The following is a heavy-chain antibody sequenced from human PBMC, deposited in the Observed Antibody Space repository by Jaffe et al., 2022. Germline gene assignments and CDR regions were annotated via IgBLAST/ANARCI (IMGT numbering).Heavy chain of an antibody. Sequence: QVQLQESGPGLVKPSETLSLTCTVSGGSISSYYWSWIRQPPGKGLEWIGYIYYSGSTNYNPSLKSRVTISVDTSKNQFSLKLSSVTAADTAVYYCAAYSSSWFGFDYWGQGTLVTVSS. D-gene: IGHD6-13*01. CDR3: AAYSSSWFGFDY. V-gene: IGHV4-59*01. CDR2: IYYSGST. CDR1: GGSISSYY. J-gene: IGHJ4*02.